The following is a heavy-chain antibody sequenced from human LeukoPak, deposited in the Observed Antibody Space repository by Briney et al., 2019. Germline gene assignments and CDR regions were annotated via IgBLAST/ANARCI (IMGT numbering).Heavy chain of an antibody. CDR3: ARIRDYYYDSSGYGYMDV. CDR1: GFTFSNYN. D-gene: IGHD3-22*01. V-gene: IGHV3-48*01. J-gene: IGHJ6*03. Sequence: GGSLRLSCAASGFTFSNYNMNWVRQAPGKGLEWVAYITLSRTTIYYADSVKGRFTISRDNAKNSLYLQMNSLRAEDTAVYYCARIRDYYYDSSGYGYMDVWGKGTTVTVSS. CDR2: ITLSRTTI.